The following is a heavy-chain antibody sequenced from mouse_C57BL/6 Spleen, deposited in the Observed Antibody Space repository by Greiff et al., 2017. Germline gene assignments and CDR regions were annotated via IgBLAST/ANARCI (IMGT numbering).Heavy chain of an antibody. CDR1: GFTFSSYA. CDR2: ISSGGDYI. Sequence: EVMLVESGEGLVKPGGSLKLSCAASGFTFSSYAMSWVRQTPEKRLEWVAYISSGGDYIYYADPVKGRFTISRDNARNTLYLQMSSLKSEDTTMYYCKRRGKLAGTCFDYWGQGTTLTVSS. V-gene: IGHV5-9-1*02. J-gene: IGHJ2*01. D-gene: IGHD4-1*01. CDR3: KRRGKLAGTCFDY.